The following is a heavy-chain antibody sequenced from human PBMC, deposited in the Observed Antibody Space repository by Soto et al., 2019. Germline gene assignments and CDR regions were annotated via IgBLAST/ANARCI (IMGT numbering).Heavy chain of an antibody. D-gene: IGHD1-1*01. V-gene: IGHV1-2*02. Sequence: ASVKVSCKASGYTFTGYYMHWVRQAPGQGLEWMGWINPNSGGTNYAQKFQGRVTMTRDTSISTAYMELSRLRSDDTAVYYCAREPHVEMATTNPFDYWGQGTLVTVS. CDR3: AREPHVEMATTNPFDY. J-gene: IGHJ4*02. CDR2: INPNSGGT. CDR1: GYTFTGYY.